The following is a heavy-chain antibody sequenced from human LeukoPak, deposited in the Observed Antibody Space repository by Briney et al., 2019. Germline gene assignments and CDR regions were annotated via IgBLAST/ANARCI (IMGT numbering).Heavy chain of an antibody. CDR1: GYTLTELA. CDR2: FYPEDEET. V-gene: IGHV1-24*01. J-gene: IGHJ5*02. D-gene: IGHD6-13*01. Sequence: ASVKVSCKVSGYTLTELAVHWVRRAPGKGLEWMAHFYPEDEETLYTQKFQGRVTPTQDTSTKTAFFKLSSLRSADTAVYYCATGLPAAAAAQTWGQGTLVTVSS. CDR3: ATGLPAAAAAQT.